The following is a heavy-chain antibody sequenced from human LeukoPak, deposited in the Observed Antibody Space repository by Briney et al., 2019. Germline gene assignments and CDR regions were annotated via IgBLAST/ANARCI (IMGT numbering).Heavy chain of an antibody. CDR2: IYTSGST. CDR1: DGSISSGSYY. V-gene: IGHV4-61*02. D-gene: IGHD1-26*01. Sequence: PSQTLSLTCTVSDGSISSGSYYWSWIRQPAGKGLEWIGRIYTSGSTNYNPSLKSRVTISVDTSKNQFSLKLSSVTAADTAVYYCASGGSLYWYFDLWGRGTLVTVSS. J-gene: IGHJ2*01. CDR3: ASGGSLYWYFDL.